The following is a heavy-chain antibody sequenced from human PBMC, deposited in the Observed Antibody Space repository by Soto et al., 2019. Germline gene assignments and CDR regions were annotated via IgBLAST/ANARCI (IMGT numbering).Heavy chain of an antibody. Sequence: EVQLVESGGGLVQPGGSLRLSCAASGFTCSGYWMSWFRQAPGKGLEWVANIKQDGSEENYVDSVKGRFTISRDNAKNALYLQMNSLRVEDTAVYYCAREIAARLWGKGTTVTVSS. CDR2: IKQDGSEE. CDR3: AREIAARL. J-gene: IGHJ6*04. V-gene: IGHV3-7*01. D-gene: IGHD6-6*01. CDR1: GFTCSGYW.